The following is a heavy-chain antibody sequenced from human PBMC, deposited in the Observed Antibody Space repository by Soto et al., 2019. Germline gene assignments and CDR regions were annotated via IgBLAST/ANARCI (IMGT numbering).Heavy chain of an antibody. CDR2: ISSSSSTI. J-gene: IGHJ6*02. CDR3: ARDFVTRFYYYYYGMDV. D-gene: IGHD4-4*01. CDR1: GFTFSSYS. V-gene: IGHV3-48*02. Sequence: GGSLRLSCAASGFTFSSYSMNWVRQAPGKGLEWVSYISSSSSTIYYGDSVKGRFTISRDNTKNSLYLQMNSLRDEDTAVYYCARDFVTRFYYYYYGMDVWGQGTTVTVSS.